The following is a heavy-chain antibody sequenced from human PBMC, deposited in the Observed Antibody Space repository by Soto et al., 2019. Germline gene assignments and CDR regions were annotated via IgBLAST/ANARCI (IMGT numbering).Heavy chain of an antibody. V-gene: IGHV1-2*04. CDR2: INPNSGGT. D-gene: IGHD2-2*01. Sequence: GASVKVSCKASGYTFTGYYMHWVRQAPGQGLEWMGWINPNSGGTNYAQKFQGWVTMTRDTSISTAYMELSRLRSDDTAVYYCASSDIVLVPAAMQYYYYYGMDVWGQGTTVTVSS. CDR1: GYTFTGYY. J-gene: IGHJ6*02. CDR3: ASSDIVLVPAAMQYYYYYGMDV.